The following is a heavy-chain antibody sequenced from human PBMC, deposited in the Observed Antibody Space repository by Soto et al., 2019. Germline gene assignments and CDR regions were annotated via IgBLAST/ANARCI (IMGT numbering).Heavy chain of an antibody. D-gene: IGHD3-10*01. CDR2: IIPIFGTA. CDR3: AREGGSGSYRSYGMDV. V-gene: IGHV1-69*12. J-gene: IGHJ6*02. Sequence: QVQLVQSGAEVKKPGSSVKVSCKASGGTFSSYAISWVRQAPGQGLEWMGGIIPIFGTANYAQKFQGRVTITADESTSTTYMELSSLRSEDTAVYYCAREGGSGSYRSYGMDVWGQGTTVTVSS. CDR1: GGTFSSYA.